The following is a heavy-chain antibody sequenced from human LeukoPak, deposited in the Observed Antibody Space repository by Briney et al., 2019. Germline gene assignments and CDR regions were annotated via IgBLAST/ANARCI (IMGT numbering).Heavy chain of an antibody. CDR3: ARDRHGDYDHSGSYDK. J-gene: IGHJ1*01. V-gene: IGHV3-11*01. Sequence: GGSQSLSCAASGFAFSDYYMSWIRQAPGKGLEWVSYICDSGRTIYYADSVKGRFTISRDNAKNSVYLQMNNLRAEDTAVYYCARDRHGDYDHSGSYDKWGEGTLVTVSS. CDR2: ICDSGRTI. CDR1: GFAFSDYY. D-gene: IGHD3-22*01.